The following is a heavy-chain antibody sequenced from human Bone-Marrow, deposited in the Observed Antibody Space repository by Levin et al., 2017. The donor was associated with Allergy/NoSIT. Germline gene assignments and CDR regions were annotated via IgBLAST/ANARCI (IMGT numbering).Heavy chain of an antibody. Sequence: PGGSLRLSCAVSGFTFSDYGMHWVRQAPGKGLEWVASITKDGSKKYYLDSVKGRSTLSRDSSKNTVSLQMKSLTADDTAVYFCARDHPESFFDPWGQGTLVLVSS. V-gene: IGHV3-30*03. D-gene: IGHD2/OR15-2a*01. CDR2: ITKDGSKK. CDR3: ARDHPESFFDP. CDR1: GFTFSDYG. J-gene: IGHJ5*02.